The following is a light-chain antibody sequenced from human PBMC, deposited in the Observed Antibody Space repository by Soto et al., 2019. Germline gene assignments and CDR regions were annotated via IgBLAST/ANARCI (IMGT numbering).Light chain of an antibody. Sequence: ILLTQSPGTLYLSPGEGATLSCRVSQSVSSSDFAWYQQKPGQAPRLLIYGASSRATGIPDRFSGSGSGTDVLLTISRLETEDFAEYYCQQYGSSPLTFGVGTQGASK. CDR2: GAS. CDR3: QQYGSSPLT. J-gene: IGKJ4*01. CDR1: QSVSSSD. V-gene: IGKV3-20*01.